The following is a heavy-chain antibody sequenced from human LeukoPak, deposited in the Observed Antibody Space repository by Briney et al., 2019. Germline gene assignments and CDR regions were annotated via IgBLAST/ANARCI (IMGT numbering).Heavy chain of an antibody. V-gene: IGHV3-23*01. J-gene: IGHJ3*02. D-gene: IGHD3-3*01. CDR1: GFTFGSYA. Sequence: PGGSLRLSCAASGFTFGSYAMTWVRQAPGKGLEWVSGISGSGGATYYADSVQGRFTISRDNSRNILYLQMNSLRDEDTALYYCAKDRIGVLPDAFDIWGQGTMVTVSP. CDR2: ISGSGGAT. CDR3: AKDRIGVLPDAFDI.